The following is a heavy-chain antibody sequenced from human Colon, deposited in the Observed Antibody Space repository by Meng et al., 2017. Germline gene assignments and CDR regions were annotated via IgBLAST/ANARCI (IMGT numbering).Heavy chain of an antibody. CDR2: IGHSGFT. CDR1: GGSISSSGCY. CDR3: VRSSGWVKTGFDP. V-gene: IGHV4-39*01. D-gene: IGHD6-19*01. Sequence: QPQLQESGPGLVKPSEALSLTCSVSGGSISSSGCYWGWIRQPPGKGLVWIGSIGHSGFTYYTPSLKSRVTVSIETSRNQFSLWLTSVTAADTAVYYCVRSSGWVKTGFDPWGQGTLVTVSS. J-gene: IGHJ5*02.